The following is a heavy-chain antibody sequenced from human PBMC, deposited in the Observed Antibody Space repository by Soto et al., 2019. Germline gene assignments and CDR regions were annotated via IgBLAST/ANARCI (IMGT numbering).Heavy chain of an antibody. D-gene: IGHD3-22*01. CDR1: GGSISSYY. J-gene: IGHJ4*02. V-gene: IGHV4-59*01. Sequence: QVQLQESGPGLVKPSETLSLTCTVSGGSISSYYWRWIRQPPGKGLEWIGYIYYSGSTNYNPSLKSRVTISVDTSKNQFSLKLSSVTAADTAVYYCARKDDSSGYYTFDYWGQGTLVTVSS. CDR2: IYYSGST. CDR3: ARKDDSSGYYTFDY.